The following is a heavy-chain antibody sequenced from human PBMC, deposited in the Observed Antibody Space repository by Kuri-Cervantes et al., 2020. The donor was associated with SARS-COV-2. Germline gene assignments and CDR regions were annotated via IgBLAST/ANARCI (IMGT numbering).Heavy chain of an antibody. Sequence: SETLSLTCTVSGGSISSYYWSWIRQPAGKGLEWIGYIYYSRSTNYNPSLKSRVTISVDTSKNQFSLKLSSVTAADTAVYYCARIGSYDFWSGYPSRPQYYYYYGMDVWGQGTTVTVSS. D-gene: IGHD3-3*01. V-gene: IGHV4-59*01. J-gene: IGHJ6*02. CDR2: IYYSRST. CDR1: GGSISSYY. CDR3: ARIGSYDFWSGYPSRPQYYYYYGMDV.